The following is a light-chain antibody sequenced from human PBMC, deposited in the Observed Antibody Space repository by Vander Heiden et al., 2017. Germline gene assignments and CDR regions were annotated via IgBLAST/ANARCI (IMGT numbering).Light chain of an antibody. CDR2: STN. CDR1: SSGIGTNT. J-gene: IGLJ1*01. CDR3: AAWDGSLFTYV. Sequence: QSGLTQPPSASGTPGQRVTISCSGSSSGIGTNTVNWYQVVPGTAPKLLIHSTNRRPSGVPDRFSGSKSGTSASLAISGLQSEDEADYFCAAWDGSLFTYVFGTGTEVSVL. V-gene: IGLV1-44*01.